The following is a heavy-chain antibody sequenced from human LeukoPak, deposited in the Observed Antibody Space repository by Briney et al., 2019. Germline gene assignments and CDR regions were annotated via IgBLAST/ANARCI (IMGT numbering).Heavy chain of an antibody. CDR3: ARAQRIDSSGWYGY. Sequence: GRTLILSCAASGFSFSSYAMHWVGQAPGKGLEWVAVISYDGSNKYYADSVKGRFTISRDNSKNTLYLQMNSLRAEDTAVYYCARAQRIDSSGWYGYWGQGTLVTVSS. CDR2: ISYDGSNK. CDR1: GFSFSSYA. D-gene: IGHD6-19*01. J-gene: IGHJ4*02. V-gene: IGHV3-30*04.